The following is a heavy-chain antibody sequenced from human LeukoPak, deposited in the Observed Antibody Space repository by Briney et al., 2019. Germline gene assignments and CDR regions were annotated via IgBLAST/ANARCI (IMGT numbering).Heavy chain of an antibody. J-gene: IGHJ6*03. V-gene: IGHV3-23*01. Sequence: PGGSLRLSCAASGFTFSSYAMSWVRQAPGKGLEGVSAISGSGGSTYYADSVKGRFTISRDNSKNTLYLQMNSLRAEDTAVYYCAKDFPILSTTQNYYYYMDVWGKGTTVTVSS. CDR2: ISGSGGST. CDR1: GFTFSSYA. CDR3: AKDFPILSTTQNYYYYMDV. D-gene: IGHD1-14*01.